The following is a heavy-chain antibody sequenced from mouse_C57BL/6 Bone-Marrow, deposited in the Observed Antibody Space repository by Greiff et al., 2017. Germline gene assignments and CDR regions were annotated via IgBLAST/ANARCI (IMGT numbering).Heavy chain of an antibody. CDR3: ARAGTGNDY. Sequence: EVNVVESGGGLVKPGGSLKLSCAASGFTFSSYAMSWVRQTPEKRLEWVATISDGGSYTYYPDNVKGRFTISRDNAKNNLYLQMSHLKSEDTAMYYCARAGTGNDYWGQGTTLTVSS. V-gene: IGHV5-4*03. CDR2: ISDGGSYT. J-gene: IGHJ2*01. CDR1: GFTFSSYA. D-gene: IGHD4-1*01.